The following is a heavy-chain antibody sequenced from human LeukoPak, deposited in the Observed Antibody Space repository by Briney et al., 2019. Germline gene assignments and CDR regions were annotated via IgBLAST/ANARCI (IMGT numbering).Heavy chain of an antibody. V-gene: IGHV3-20*01. D-gene: IGHD6-19*01. CDR3: ARRSRSGWYYFDY. J-gene: IGHJ4*02. CDR1: GFTFDDYG. CDR2: IYWDGGST. Sequence: GGSLRLSCAASGFTFDDYGMSWVRQAPGKGLEWVSDIYWDGGSTGYADSVSALFTTSRNNANTSLILQINRLRAEDTALYHDARRSRSGWYYFDYWGQGTLVTVSS.